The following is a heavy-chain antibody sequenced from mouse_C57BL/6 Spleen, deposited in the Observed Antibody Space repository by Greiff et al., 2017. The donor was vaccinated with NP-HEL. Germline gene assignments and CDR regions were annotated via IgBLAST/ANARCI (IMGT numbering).Heavy chain of an antibody. Sequence: VRLQQSGAELVKPGASVKLSCKASGYTFTSYWMHWVKQRPGQGLEWIGMIHPNSGSTNYNEKFKSKATLTVDKSSSTAYMQLSSLTSEDSAVYYCARRELGTGNYFDYWGQGTTLTVSS. D-gene: IGHD3-3*01. J-gene: IGHJ2*01. CDR2: IHPNSGST. CDR3: ARRELGTGNYFDY. V-gene: IGHV1-64*01. CDR1: GYTFTSYW.